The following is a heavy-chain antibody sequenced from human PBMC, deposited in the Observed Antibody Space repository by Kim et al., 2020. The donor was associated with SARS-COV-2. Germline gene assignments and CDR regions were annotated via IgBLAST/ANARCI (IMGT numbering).Heavy chain of an antibody. V-gene: IGHV4-39*01. Sequence: SETLSLTCTVSGGSISSSSYYWGWIRQPPGKGLEWIGSIYYSGSTYYNPSLKSRVTISVDTSKNQFSLKLSSVTAADTAMYYCASSRSLLRGWFDPWGQGTLVTVSS. J-gene: IGHJ5*02. CDR2: IYYSGST. CDR1: GGSISSSSYY. D-gene: IGHD2-15*01. CDR3: ASSRSLLRGWFDP.